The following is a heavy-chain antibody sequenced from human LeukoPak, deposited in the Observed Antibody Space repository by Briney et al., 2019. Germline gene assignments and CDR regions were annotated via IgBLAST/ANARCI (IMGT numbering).Heavy chain of an antibody. D-gene: IGHD3-9*01. J-gene: IGHJ4*02. V-gene: IGHV3-48*03. CDR2: ISSSGSTI. CDR3: ASSSYDILTGYYRELDY. CDR1: GFTFSSYE. Sequence: GGSLRLSCAASGFTFSSYEMNWVRQAPGKGLEWVSYISSSGSTIYYADSVKGRFTISRDNAKNSLHLQMNSLRAEDTAVYYCASSSYDILTGYYRELDYWGQGTLVTVSS.